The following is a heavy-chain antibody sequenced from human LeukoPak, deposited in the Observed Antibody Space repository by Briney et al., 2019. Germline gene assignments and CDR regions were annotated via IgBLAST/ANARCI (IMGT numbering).Heavy chain of an antibody. J-gene: IGHJ5*02. CDR1: GYTFTSYD. V-gene: IGHV1-8*01. CDR3: ARDYGGNSGWFDP. CDR2: MNPNSGNT. Sequence: VASVKVSCKASGYTFTSYDINWVRQATGQGLEWMGWMNPNSGNTGYAQKFQGRVNMTRDTSTSTAYMELSSLRSEDTAVYYCARDYGGNSGWFDPWGQGTLVTVSS. D-gene: IGHD4-23*01.